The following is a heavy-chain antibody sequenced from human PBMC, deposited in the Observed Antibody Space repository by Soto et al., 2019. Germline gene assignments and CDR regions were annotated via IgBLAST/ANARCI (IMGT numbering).Heavy chain of an antibody. D-gene: IGHD2-21*01. CDR2: INHSGST. J-gene: IGHJ6*02. V-gene: IGHV4-34*01. Sequence: PSETLSLTCAVYGGSFSGYYWSWIRQPPGKGLEWIGEINHSGSTNYNPALKSRVTLSVDTSKNQFSLKLSSVTAADTAVYYCAREGKVRNYYYGMDVWGQGTTVTVSS. CDR1: GGSFSGYY. CDR3: AREGKVRNYYYGMDV.